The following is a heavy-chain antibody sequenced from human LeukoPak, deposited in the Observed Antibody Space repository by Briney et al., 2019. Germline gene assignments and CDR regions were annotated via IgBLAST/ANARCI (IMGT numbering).Heavy chain of an antibody. V-gene: IGHV1-18*04. Sequence: ASVKVSCKASGYTFTSSGISWVRQAPGQGLEWMGWVSAYNGNTNYAQKLQGRVTMTTDTSTSTAYMELRSLRSDDTAVYYCARDAGTYDYVWGSYRFDYWGQGTLVTVSS. D-gene: IGHD3-16*02. CDR3: ARDAGTYDYVWGSYRFDY. CDR2: VSAYNGNT. J-gene: IGHJ4*02. CDR1: GYTFTSSG.